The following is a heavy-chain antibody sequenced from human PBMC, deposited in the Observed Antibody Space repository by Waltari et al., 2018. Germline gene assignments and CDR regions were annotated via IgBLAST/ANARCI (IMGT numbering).Heavy chain of an antibody. CDR1: GFTFSSLR. D-gene: IGHD4-17*01. Sequence: EVQLVESGGGLVKPGGSLRLSCAAPGFTFSSLRIEWVRQAPGKGLEWVSSISSSSSYIYYADSVKGRFTISRDNAKNSLYLQMNSLRAEDTAVYYCARDLGSVTTGWGQGTLVTVSS. V-gene: IGHV3-21*01. CDR3: ARDLGSVTTG. J-gene: IGHJ4*02. CDR2: ISSSSSYI.